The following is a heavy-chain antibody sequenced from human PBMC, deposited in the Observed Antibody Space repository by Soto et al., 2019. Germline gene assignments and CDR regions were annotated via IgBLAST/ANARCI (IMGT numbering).Heavy chain of an antibody. CDR2: ISYDGSNK. Sequence: GGSLRLSCAASGFTFSSYGMHWVRQAPGKGLEWVAVISYDGSNKYYADSVKGRFTISRDNSKNTLYLQMNSLRAEDTAVYYCAKAAQQQLDGGLDYWGQGTLVTVSS. CDR1: GFTFSSYG. CDR3: AKAAQQQLDGGLDY. D-gene: IGHD6-13*01. V-gene: IGHV3-30*18. J-gene: IGHJ4*02.